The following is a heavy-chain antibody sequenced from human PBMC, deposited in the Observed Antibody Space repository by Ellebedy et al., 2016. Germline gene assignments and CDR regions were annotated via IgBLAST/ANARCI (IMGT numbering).Heavy chain of an antibody. CDR3: ARLYSSSSPFDY. J-gene: IGHJ4*02. Sequence: GGSLRLSCAASDFTFSSYSMIWVRQAPGKGLEWVAYISSSSSYVYYVDSVKGRFTISRDNPKNSLYLQMNYLRAEDTAVYYCARLYSSSSPFDYWGQGTLVTVSS. D-gene: IGHD6-6*01. CDR2: ISSSSSYV. CDR1: DFTFSSYS. V-gene: IGHV3-21*06.